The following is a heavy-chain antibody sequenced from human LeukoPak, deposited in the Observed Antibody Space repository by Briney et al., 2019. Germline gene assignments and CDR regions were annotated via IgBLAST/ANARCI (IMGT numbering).Heavy chain of an antibody. CDR1: GFTVSSNY. CDR2: IYSGGST. J-gene: IGHJ4*02. CDR3: AKETVTAPPIDY. Sequence: GGSLRLSCAASGFTVSSNYMSWVRQAPGKGREWVSVIYSGGSTYYADSVKGRFTISRDNSKNTLYLQMNSLRAEDTAVYYCAKETVTAPPIDYWGQGTLVTVSS. V-gene: IGHV3-53*01. D-gene: IGHD2-21*02.